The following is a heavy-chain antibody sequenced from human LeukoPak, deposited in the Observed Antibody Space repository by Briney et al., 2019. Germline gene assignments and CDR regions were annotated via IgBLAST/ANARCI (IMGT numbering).Heavy chain of an antibody. D-gene: IGHD6-19*01. CDR3: VKGGGYSSGWEVDH. J-gene: IGHJ4*02. Sequence: GASVKVSCMASRFTFTGDYIHWVRQAPGQGSEWMGWINPNSGDTNYTQKSQGRVTMTGDTTMSTAYMELRRLRFDDTAVYYCVKGGGYSSGWEVDHWGQGTLVTVSS. V-gene: IGHV1-2*02. CDR2: INPNSGDT. CDR1: RFTFTGDY.